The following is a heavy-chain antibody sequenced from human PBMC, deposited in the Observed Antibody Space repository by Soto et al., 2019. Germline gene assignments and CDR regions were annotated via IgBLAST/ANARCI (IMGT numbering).Heavy chain of an antibody. CDR2: IIPIFGTA. V-gene: IGHV1-69*13. CDR1: GGTFSSYA. CDR3: ASSRRHMINLFDH. J-gene: IGHJ4*02. D-gene: IGHD3-16*01. Sequence: SVKVSCKAYGGTFSSYAISWVRQAPGQGLVWMGGIIPIFGTANYAQKFQGRVTITADESTSTAYMELSSLRSDDTDVYYCASSRRHMINLFDHWGQGTLVTVTS.